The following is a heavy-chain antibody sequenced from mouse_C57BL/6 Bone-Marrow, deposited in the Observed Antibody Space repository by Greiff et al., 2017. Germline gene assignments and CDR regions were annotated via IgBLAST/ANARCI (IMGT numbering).Heavy chain of an antibody. CDR1: GYTFTDYE. CDR2: IDPETGGT. Sequence: VQLQQSGAELVRPGASVTLSCKASGYTFTDYEMHWVKQTPVHGLEWIGAIDPETGGTAYNQKFKGKARLTAAKSSSTSYMEIRSLTSEDSAVYYCTRETWYCDVWGTGTTVTVSS. CDR3: TRETWYCDV. V-gene: IGHV1-15*01. J-gene: IGHJ1*03.